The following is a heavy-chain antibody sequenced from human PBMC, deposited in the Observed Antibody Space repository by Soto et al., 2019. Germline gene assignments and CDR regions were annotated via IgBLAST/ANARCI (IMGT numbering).Heavy chain of an antibody. CDR2: ISSNGGST. CDR3: AREGGGSEYFDF. D-gene: IGHD5-12*01. CDR1: GFTFSSYA. J-gene: IGHJ4*02. Sequence: PGGSLRLSCSASGFTFSSYAMHWVRQAPGKGLEYVSAISSNGGSTYYADSVKGRFTISRDSSRNTLHLQMNSLRVDDTAVYYCAREGGGSEYFDFWGQGTLVTVSS. V-gene: IGHV3-64*04.